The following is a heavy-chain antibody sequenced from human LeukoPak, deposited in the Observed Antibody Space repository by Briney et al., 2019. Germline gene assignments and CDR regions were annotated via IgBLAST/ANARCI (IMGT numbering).Heavy chain of an antibody. J-gene: IGHJ5*02. CDR1: GYTLTELS. V-gene: IGHV1-24*01. CDR3: ARDQWILRGSYWFDI. Sequence: ASVNVSCKVSGYTLTELSMHWVRQAPGKGLEWVGGFDPEDGETIYAQMFQGRVTMTEDTSTDTAYMELSSLSSEDTAVFYCARDQWILRGSYWFDIWGQRTLVTATS. CDR2: FDPEDGET. D-gene: IGHD5-12*01.